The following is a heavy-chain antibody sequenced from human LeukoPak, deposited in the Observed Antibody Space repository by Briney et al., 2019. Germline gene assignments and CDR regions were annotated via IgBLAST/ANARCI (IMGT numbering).Heavy chain of an antibody. CDR2: INHSGST. J-gene: IGHJ3*02. D-gene: IGHD3-10*01. CDR3: ALLITMVRGVIKDDAFDI. CDR1: GWSFSGYY. Sequence: SETLSLTCAVYGWSFSGYYWSWIRQPPGKGLEWIGEINHSGSTNYNPSLKSRVTISVDTSKNQFSLKLSSVTAADTAVYYCALLITMVRGVIKDDAFDIWGQGTMVTVSS. V-gene: IGHV4-34*01.